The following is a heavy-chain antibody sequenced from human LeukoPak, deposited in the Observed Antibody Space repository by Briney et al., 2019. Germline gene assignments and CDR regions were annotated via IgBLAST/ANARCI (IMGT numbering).Heavy chain of an antibody. CDR3: ARIFPGGQVGFDP. CDR1: GGTFSSYA. D-gene: IGHD3-10*01. CDR2: IIPIFGTA. J-gene: IGHJ5*02. Sequence: SVKVSCKASGGTFSSYAISWVRQAPGQGLEWMGGIIPIFGTANYAQKFQGRVTITADESTSTAYMELSSLRSEDTAVYYCARIFPGGQVGFDPWGQGTLVTVSS. V-gene: IGHV1-69*13.